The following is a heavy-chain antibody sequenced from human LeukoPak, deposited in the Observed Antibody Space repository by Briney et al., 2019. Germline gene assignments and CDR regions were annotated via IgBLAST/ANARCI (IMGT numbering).Heavy chain of an antibody. CDR2: IYSGGST. D-gene: IGHD3-10*01. V-gene: IGHV3-53*01. Sequence: GGSLRLSCAASGFTVSNNYMSWVRQAPGKGLECVSVIYSGGSTYYADSVKGRFTTSRDNSKNTLFLQMNSLRAEDTAVYYCARAWGFASPDHWGQGTLVTVSS. CDR1: GFTVSNNY. CDR3: ARAWGFASPDH. J-gene: IGHJ4*02.